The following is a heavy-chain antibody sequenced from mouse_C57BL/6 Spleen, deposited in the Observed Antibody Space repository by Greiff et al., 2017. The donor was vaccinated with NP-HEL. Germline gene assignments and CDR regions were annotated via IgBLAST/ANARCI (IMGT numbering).Heavy chain of an antibody. J-gene: IGHJ3*01. D-gene: IGHD2-3*01. CDR1: GYTFTDYC. CDR3: ARRGYEGYSWCAY. Sequence: EVQLQQSGPVLVKPGASVKMSCKASGYTFTDYCMNWVKQSHGQGLEWIGVINPYNGGTSYNQKFKGKATLTVDKSSSTAYMELNSLTSEDSAVYYGARRGYEGYSWCAYWGQGTLVTVSA. V-gene: IGHV1-19*01. CDR2: INPYNGGT.